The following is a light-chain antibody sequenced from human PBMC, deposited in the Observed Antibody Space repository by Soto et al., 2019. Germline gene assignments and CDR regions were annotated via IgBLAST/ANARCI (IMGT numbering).Light chain of an antibody. V-gene: IGLV1-44*01. Sequence: QSVLAQPPSASGTPGQRVTISCSGSSSNIGSNAVNWYQHLPGTAPKLLIFTDSQRPSGVPDRFSGSRSGTSASLAISGLQSEDEADYYCVSGDGSLIGHVFGTGTKLTVL. CDR1: SSNIGSNA. CDR3: VSGDGSLIGHV. CDR2: TDS. J-gene: IGLJ1*01.